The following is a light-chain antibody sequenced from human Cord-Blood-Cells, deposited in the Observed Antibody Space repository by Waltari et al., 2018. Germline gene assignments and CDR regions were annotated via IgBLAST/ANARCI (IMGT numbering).Light chain of an antibody. J-gene: IGLJ3*02. CDR1: SGPVSNSSS. V-gene: IGLV8-61*01. Sequence: QTVVTQEPSFSVSPGGTVTPTCGLSSGPVSNSSSPSWYQQTPGQAPRTLIYSTNTRSSGVPDRFSGSILGNKAALTITGAQADDESDYYCVLYMGSGISVFGGGTKLTVL. CDR3: VLYMGSGISV. CDR2: STN.